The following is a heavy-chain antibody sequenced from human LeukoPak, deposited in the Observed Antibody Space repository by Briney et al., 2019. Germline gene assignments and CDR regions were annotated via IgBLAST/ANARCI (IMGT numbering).Heavy chain of an antibody. V-gene: IGHV1-18*01. J-gene: IGHJ6*03. Sequence: ASVKVSCKAPGYTFTSYGISWVRQAPGQGLEWMGWISAYNGNTNYAQKLQGRVTMTTDTSTSTAYMELRSLRSDDTAVYYCARALYSSGWYDYYYYYYYMDVWGKGTTVTVSS. CDR3: ARALYSSGWYDYYYYYYYMDV. CDR1: GYTFTSYG. CDR2: ISAYNGNT. D-gene: IGHD6-19*01.